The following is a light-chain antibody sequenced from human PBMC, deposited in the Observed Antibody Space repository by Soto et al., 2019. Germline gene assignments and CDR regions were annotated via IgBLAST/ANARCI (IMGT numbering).Light chain of an antibody. CDR1: QSVSSNY. Sequence: EIVLTQSPGTLSLSPGERATLSCRASQSVSSNYLAWYQQKPGQAPRLLIYGASSRATGIPDRFSGSGSGTDFTLTISRLEPADFAVYYCQQYGSSPPLTFGGGTKVEIK. J-gene: IGKJ4*01. CDR2: GAS. V-gene: IGKV3-20*01. CDR3: QQYGSSPPLT.